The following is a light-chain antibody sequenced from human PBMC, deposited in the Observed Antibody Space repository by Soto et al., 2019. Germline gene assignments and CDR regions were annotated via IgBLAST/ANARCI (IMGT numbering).Light chain of an antibody. CDR1: QSVSSN. CDR2: GAS. Sequence: EIVMTQSPATLSVSPGERATLSCRASQSVSSNLAWYQQKPGQAPRLLIYGASTRATGIPARFSGSGSGTEFTLTISSLQSEDCAVYYCQQYNNWLGFGQGTKVEIK. CDR3: QQYNNWLG. V-gene: IGKV3-15*01. J-gene: IGKJ1*01.